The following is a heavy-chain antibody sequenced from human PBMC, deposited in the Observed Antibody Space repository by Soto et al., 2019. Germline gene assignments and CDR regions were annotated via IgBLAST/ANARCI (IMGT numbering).Heavy chain of an antibody. V-gene: IGHV3-21*05. CDR1: GFTFSSYG. CDR3: ARVGSSGSYGMDV. Sequence: GGSLRLSCAASGFTFSSYGMHWVRQAPGKGLEWVSYISSSSSYTNYADSVKGRFTISRDNAKNSLYLQMNSLRAEDTAVYYCARVGSSGSYGMDVWGQGTTVTVSS. D-gene: IGHD6-19*01. J-gene: IGHJ6*02. CDR2: ISSSSSYT.